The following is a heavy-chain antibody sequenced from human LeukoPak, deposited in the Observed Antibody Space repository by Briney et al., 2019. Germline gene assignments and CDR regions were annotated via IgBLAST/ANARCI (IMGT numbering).Heavy chain of an antibody. CDR3: ARARGTYGSGSYTAF. Sequence: ASVKVSCKTSGYTFTDCYVHWVRQAPGQGLEWMGWINPKTGGTNYAQEFQGRVTMTRDTSISTAYMELSSLRSDDTAVYYCARARGTYGSGSYTAFWGQGTLVTVSS. J-gene: IGHJ4*02. V-gene: IGHV1-2*02. CDR1: GYTFTDCY. D-gene: IGHD3-10*01. CDR2: INPKTGGT.